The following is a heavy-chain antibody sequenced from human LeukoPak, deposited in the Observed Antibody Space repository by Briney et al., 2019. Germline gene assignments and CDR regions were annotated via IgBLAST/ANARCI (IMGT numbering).Heavy chain of an antibody. J-gene: IGHJ4*02. CDR1: GFTFTSSA. CDR3: AADFQGVTTGGY. V-gene: IGHV1-58*02. Sequence: SVKVSCKASGFTFTSSAMQWVRQARGQRLEWIGWIFVGSGNTNYAQKFQEGVTITRDMSTSTAYMELSSLRSEDTAVDYCAADFQGVTTGGYWGQGTLVTVSS. CDR2: IFVGSGNT. D-gene: IGHD4-17*01.